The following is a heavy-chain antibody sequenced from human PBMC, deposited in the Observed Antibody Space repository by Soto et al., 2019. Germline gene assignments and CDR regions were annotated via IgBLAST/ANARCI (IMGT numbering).Heavy chain of an antibody. CDR3: AHIPNYYQYDWFDP. J-gene: IGHJ5*02. V-gene: IGHV2-5*02. CDR2: IYWDDDK. Sequence: QITLKESGPTLVKPTQTLTLTCTFSGFSLTTRGVGVGWIRQPPGKALECLALIYWDDDKRYSPSLQSRLSITKGTSKNQVVLTMTNVDPVDTATYYCAHIPNYYQYDWFDPWGQGTLVSVSS. D-gene: IGHD3-16*01. CDR1: GFSLTTRGVG.